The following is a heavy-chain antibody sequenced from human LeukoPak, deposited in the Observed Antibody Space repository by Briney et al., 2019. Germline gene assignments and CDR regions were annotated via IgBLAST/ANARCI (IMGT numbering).Heavy chain of an antibody. CDR2: IYSGGST. V-gene: IGHV3-53*04. Sequence: GWSLRLSCAASGFTISSNYMSWVRQAPGKGLEWVSVIYSGGSTYYADSVKGRFTISRHNSKNTLYLQMNSLRAEDTAVYYCARDSRDGYNYLINWGQGTLVTVSS. J-gene: IGHJ4*02. CDR3: ARDSRDGYNYLIN. CDR1: GFTISSNY. D-gene: IGHD5-12*01.